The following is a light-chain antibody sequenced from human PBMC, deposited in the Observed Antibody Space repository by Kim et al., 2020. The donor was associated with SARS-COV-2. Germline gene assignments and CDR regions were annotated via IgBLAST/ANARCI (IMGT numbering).Light chain of an antibody. CDR2: GAS. J-gene: IGKJ2*01. CDR3: QQYGSSPPYT. Sequence: SPGERATLPGRASQSVSSSYLAWYQQKPGQAPRLLIYGASSRATGIPDRFSGSGSGTDFTLTISRLEPEDFAVYYCQQYGSSPPYTFGQGTKLEI. V-gene: IGKV3-20*01. CDR1: QSVSSSY.